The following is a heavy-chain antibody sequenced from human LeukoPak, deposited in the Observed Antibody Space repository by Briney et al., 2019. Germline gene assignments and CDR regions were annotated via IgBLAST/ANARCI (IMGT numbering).Heavy chain of an antibody. Sequence: GGSLRLSCAASGFTLSSYWMSWVRQAPGKGPEWVANIKYDGSAKYYVDSVKGRFTISRDDAKNSLYLEMNSLRAEDTAVYYCARDLFSGSYQEDFWGQGALVTVSS. V-gene: IGHV3-7*01. CDR2: IKYDGSAK. D-gene: IGHD1-26*01. CDR1: GFTLSSYW. J-gene: IGHJ4*02. CDR3: ARDLFSGSYQEDF.